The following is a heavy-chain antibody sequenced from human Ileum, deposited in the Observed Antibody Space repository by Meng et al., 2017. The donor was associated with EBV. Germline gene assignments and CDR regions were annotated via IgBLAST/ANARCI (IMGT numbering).Heavy chain of an antibody. Sequence: QVDVLWRAPRVVKPSGSLSLHCALSCGCASCNNWWSWVRQPQGKGLEWMGEIFHIGGTNNSPSLKSRVTISVDNSKNQFSLSLTSVTAADTAIYYCAKVSLTGTFYDHWGQGILVTVSS. J-gene: IGHJ4*02. CDR3: AKVSLTGTFYDH. CDR2: IFHIGGT. V-gene: IGHV4-4*02. CDR1: CGCASCNNW. D-gene: IGHD3-9*01.